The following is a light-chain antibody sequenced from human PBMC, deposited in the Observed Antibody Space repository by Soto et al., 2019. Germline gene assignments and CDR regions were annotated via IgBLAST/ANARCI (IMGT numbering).Light chain of an antibody. V-gene: IGLV2-14*01. CDR3: SSYTSSSTFV. CDR2: DVS. J-gene: IGLJ1*01. CDR1: RSDVGGYNS. Sequence: QSVLTQPASVSGSPGQSITISCTGTRSDVGGYNSVALYQQHPGKAPKLMIYDVSNRPSGVSTRFSGSKSGNTASLTISGLQAEDEADYYCSSYTSSSTFVFGTGTKLTVL.